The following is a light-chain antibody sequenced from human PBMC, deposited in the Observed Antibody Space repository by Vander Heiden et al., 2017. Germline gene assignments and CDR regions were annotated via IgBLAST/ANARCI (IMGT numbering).Light chain of an antibody. CDR2: AAS. CDR1: QNINTY. CDR3: QQSYSIPFT. V-gene: IGKV1-39*01. Sequence: DTQMTQYPSSLSAYVGDRVTITCRASQNINTYLVWYQQKPGKAPNLLIYAASTLQSDVPSRFSASGSDTDFTLTISGLHPDDFATYYCQQSYSIPFTFGQGTRLEVK. J-gene: IGKJ2*01.